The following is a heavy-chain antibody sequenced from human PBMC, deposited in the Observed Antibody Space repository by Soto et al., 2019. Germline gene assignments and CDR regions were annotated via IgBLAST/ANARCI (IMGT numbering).Heavy chain of an antibody. J-gene: IGHJ5*02. CDR3: ARDSGIFGVPPFLPGGWFDP. Sequence: SETLSLTCAVSGGSISSGGYSWSWIRQPPGKGLEWIGYIYYSGSTNYNPSLKSRVTISVDTSKNQFSLKLSSVTAADTAVYYCARDSGIFGVPPFLPGGWFDPWGQGTLVTVSS. V-gene: IGHV4-61*08. CDR1: GGSISSGGYS. D-gene: IGHD3-3*01. CDR2: IYYSGST.